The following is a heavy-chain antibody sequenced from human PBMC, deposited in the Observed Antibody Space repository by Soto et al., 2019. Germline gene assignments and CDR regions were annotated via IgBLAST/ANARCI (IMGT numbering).Heavy chain of an antibody. Sequence: ASVKVSCKASGYTFSSTGISWVRQAPGQGLEWMGWISLYKGNTHYAQGLQGRVTMSTDTSTSTAYMELRSLRSDDTAVYYRARDLDASGSYYTDYWGQGTLVTVSS. J-gene: IGHJ4*02. CDR2: ISLYKGNT. V-gene: IGHV1-18*01. D-gene: IGHD3-10*01. CDR1: GYTFSSTG. CDR3: ARDLDASGSYYTDY.